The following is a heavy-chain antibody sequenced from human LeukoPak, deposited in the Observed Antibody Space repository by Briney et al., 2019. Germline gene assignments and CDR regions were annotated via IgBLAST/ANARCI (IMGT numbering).Heavy chain of an antibody. CDR1: GGSISSGSYY. V-gene: IGHV4-61*02. CDR3: AREGNPWAGRASWAGAVGYYYYYIDV. J-gene: IGHJ6*03. CDR2: IYTSGST. Sequence: SQTLSLTCTVSGGSISSGSYYWSWIRQPAGKELEWIGRIYTSGSTNYNPSLKSRVTISVDTSKNQFSLKLSSVTAADTAVYYCAREGNPWAGRASWAGAVGYYYYYIDVWGKGTTVTVSS. D-gene: IGHD1-26*01.